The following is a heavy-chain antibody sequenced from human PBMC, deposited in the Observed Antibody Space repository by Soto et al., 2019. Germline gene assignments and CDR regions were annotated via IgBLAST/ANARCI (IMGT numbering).Heavy chain of an antibody. CDR2: ISGSGGST. CDR1: GFTFSSYA. V-gene: IGHV3-23*01. Sequence: EVQLLESGGGLVQPGGSLRLSCAASGFTFSSYAMSWVRQAPGKGLEWVSAISGSGGSTYYADSVKGRFTISRDNSKNTLYLQMNSLRAEDTAVYYCATYITMIVVPRGVSTEYFQHWGQGTLVTVSS. D-gene: IGHD3-22*01. CDR3: ATYITMIVVPRGVSTEYFQH. J-gene: IGHJ1*01.